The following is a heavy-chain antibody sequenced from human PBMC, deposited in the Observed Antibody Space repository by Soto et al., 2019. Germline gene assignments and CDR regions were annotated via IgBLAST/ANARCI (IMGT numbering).Heavy chain of an antibody. CDR3: AKAYSSGWGFDY. D-gene: IGHD6-19*01. CDR1: GFTFDDYT. V-gene: IGHV3-43*01. J-gene: IGHJ4*02. Sequence: EVQLVESGGVVVQPGGSLRLSCAASGFTFDDYTMYWVRQAPGKGLEWVSLISWDGGSTYYADSVKGRFTISRDNSKNSLYLQMNSLRTEDTALYYCAKAYSSGWGFDYWGQGTLVTVSS. CDR2: ISWDGGST.